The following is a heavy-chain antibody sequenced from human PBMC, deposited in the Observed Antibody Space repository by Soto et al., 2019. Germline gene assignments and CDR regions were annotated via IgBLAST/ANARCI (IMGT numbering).Heavy chain of an antibody. CDR2: IIPIFGTA. J-gene: IGHJ3*02. Sequence: ASVKVSCKASGGTFSSYAISWVRQAPGQGLEWMGGIIPIFGTANYAQKFQGRVTITADESTSTAYMELSSLRSEDTAVYYCARDPTNWGIAVAGDAFDIWGQGTMVTVSS. CDR3: ARDPTNWGIAVAGDAFDI. V-gene: IGHV1-69*13. CDR1: GGTFSSYA. D-gene: IGHD6-19*01.